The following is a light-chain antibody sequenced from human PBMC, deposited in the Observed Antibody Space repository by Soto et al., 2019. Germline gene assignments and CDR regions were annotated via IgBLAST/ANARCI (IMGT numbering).Light chain of an antibody. V-gene: IGKV1-39*01. CDR3: QQSYSNPTWT. Sequence: DIQLTHSPSSLSCFVVYRITITCRXSQSISTYLNWYQQKPGEAPTLLVYDSSTLQSGVPSRFSGSGFGAEFTLTVSSLQPEDFATYYCQQSYSNPTWTFGQGTKVDIK. CDR1: QSISTY. CDR2: DSS. J-gene: IGKJ1*01.